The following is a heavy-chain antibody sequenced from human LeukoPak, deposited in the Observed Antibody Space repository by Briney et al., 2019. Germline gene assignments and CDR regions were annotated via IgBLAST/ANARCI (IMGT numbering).Heavy chain of an antibody. J-gene: IGHJ4*02. CDR1: GGSISSYY. CDR3: ARGIYGDYAPSSFDY. Sequence: SETLSLTCTVSGGSISSYYWSWIRQPPGKGLEWIGYIYYSGSTNYNPSLKSRVTISVDTFKNQFSLKLSSVTAADTAVYYCARGIYGDYAPSSFDYWGQGTLVTVSS. D-gene: IGHD4-17*01. CDR2: IYYSGST. V-gene: IGHV4-59*01.